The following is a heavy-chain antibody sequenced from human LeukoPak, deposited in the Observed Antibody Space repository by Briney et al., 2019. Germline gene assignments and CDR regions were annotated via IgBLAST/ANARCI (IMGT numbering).Heavy chain of an antibody. Sequence: PSQTLSLTFSVSGGSISSGRYCWSCIRQPAGKGLEWIGHIHISGSTNYYPSLKSRVAISVDTSKNQFSLKLSSVTAADTAVYYCAGLEYSSSAVFDPWGQRTLVTVSS. CDR1: GGSISSGRYC. D-gene: IGHD6-6*01. V-gene: IGHV4-61*09. J-gene: IGHJ5*02. CDR2: IHISGST. CDR3: AGLEYSSSAVFDP.